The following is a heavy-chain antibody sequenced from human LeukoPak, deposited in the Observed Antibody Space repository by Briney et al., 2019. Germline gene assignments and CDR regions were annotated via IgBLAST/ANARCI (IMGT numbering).Heavy chain of an antibody. Sequence: SETLSLTCAVYGGSFSGYYWSWIRQPPGKGLEWIGEINRSGSTNYNPSLKSRVTISVDTSKNQFSLKLSSVTAADTAVYYCARSYYYGSGRPFDYWGQGTLVTVSS. D-gene: IGHD3-10*01. CDR1: GGSFSGYY. J-gene: IGHJ4*02. CDR3: ARSYYYGSGRPFDY. V-gene: IGHV4-34*01. CDR2: INRSGST.